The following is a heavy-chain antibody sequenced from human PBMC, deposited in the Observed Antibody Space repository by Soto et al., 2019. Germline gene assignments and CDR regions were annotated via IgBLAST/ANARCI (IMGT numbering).Heavy chain of an antibody. CDR1: GGSISSYY. CDR3: ATHGHSAYRGQDLVPYWGYFAY. CDR2: IYYSGST. Sequence: PSETLSLTCTVSGGSISSYYWSWIRQPPGKGLEWIGYIYYSGSTNYNPSLKSRVTISVGTSKNQFSLKLSSVTDAATAVYYCATHGHSAYRGQDLVPYWGYFAYRGQGHLVTVSP. D-gene: IGHD5-12*01. V-gene: IGHV4-59*08. J-gene: IGHJ4*02.